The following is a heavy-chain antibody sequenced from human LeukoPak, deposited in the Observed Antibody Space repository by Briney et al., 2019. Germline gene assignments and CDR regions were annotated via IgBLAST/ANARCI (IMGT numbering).Heavy chain of an antibody. V-gene: IGHV3-15*01. CDR3: AKDLLERFGEHWNYYMDV. CDR2: IKSKTDGGTT. Sequence: GSLRLSCAASGFTFSNAWMSSVRQAPGKGLEWVGRIKSKTDGGTTDYAAPVKGRFTISRDDSKNTLYLQMNSLRAEDTAVYYCAKDLLERFGEHWNYYMDVWGKGTTVTISS. D-gene: IGHD3-10*01. CDR1: GFTFSNAW. J-gene: IGHJ6*03.